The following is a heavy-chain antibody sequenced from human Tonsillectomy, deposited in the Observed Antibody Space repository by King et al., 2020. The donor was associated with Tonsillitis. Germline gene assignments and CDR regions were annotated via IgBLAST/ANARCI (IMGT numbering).Heavy chain of an antibody. CDR2: ISGSGGIT. V-gene: IGHV3-23*04. Sequence: VQLVESGGGLVQPGGSLRLSCAASGFTFSNYAMSWVRQAPGKGLEWISGISGSGGITYYADSVKGRFTFSRDNSKYTLYLQMNSLRAEDTAVYYCAKDGLEQHLVRDFDSWGQGTLVTVSS. CDR1: GFTFSNYA. J-gene: IGHJ4*02. D-gene: IGHD6-13*01. CDR3: AKDGLEQHLVRDFDS.